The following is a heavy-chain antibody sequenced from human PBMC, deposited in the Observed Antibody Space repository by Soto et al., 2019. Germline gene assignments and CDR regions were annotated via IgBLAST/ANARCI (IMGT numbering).Heavy chain of an antibody. D-gene: IGHD2-8*01. J-gene: IGHJ5*02. CDR2: VYYTGST. CDR3: VRNARQGVVAPHWFHR. V-gene: IGHV4-30-4*01. Sequence: QVQLQESGPELVKPSQTLSLTCTVSGASIRSTDYYWSWIRQAPGKGLEWIGYVYYTGSTYYNPSLMSRLTISVDTSKNQFSLKLTSVTAAETAVYYCVRNARQGVVAPHWFHRWGQGTQVTVST. CDR1: GASIRSTDYY.